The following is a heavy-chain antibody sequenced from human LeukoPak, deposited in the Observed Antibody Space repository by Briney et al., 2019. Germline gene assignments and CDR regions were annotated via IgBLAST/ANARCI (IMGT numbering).Heavy chain of an antibody. CDR1: GFTFSSYS. CDR3: ARVTWELPRHFDY. J-gene: IGHJ4*02. Sequence: GGSLRLSCAASGFTFSSYSMNWVRQAPGKGLEWVSSISSSSSYIYYADSVKGRFTISRDNAKNSLYLQMNSLRAEDTAVYYCARVTWELPRHFDYWGQGTLVTVSS. V-gene: IGHV3-21*01. CDR2: ISSSSSYI. D-gene: IGHD1-26*01.